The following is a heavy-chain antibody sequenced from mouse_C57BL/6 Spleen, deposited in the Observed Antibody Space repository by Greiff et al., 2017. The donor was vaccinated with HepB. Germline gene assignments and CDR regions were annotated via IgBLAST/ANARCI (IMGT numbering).Heavy chain of an antibody. V-gene: IGHV3-6*01. Sequence: EVKLQESGPGLVKPSQSLSLTCSVTGYSITSGYYWNWIRQFPGNKLEWMGYISYDGSNNYNPYLKNRITITRDTSKNQLFLKLNSVTTEDTATYYCARYYYGSSYFDYWGQGTTLTVSS. CDR1: GYSITSGYY. J-gene: IGHJ2*01. CDR3: ARYYYGSSYFDY. CDR2: ISYDGSN. D-gene: IGHD1-1*01.